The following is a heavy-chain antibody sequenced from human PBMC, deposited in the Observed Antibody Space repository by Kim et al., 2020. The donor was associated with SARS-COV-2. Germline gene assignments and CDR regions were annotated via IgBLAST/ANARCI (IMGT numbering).Heavy chain of an antibody. CDR1: GYTFTSYG. J-gene: IGHJ6*03. CDR3: ARGSQSIAARPHYYYYYMDV. V-gene: IGHV1-18*01. Sequence: ASVKVSCKASGYTFTSYGISWVRQAPGQGLEWMGWISAYNGNTNYAQKLQGRVTMTTDTSTSTAYMELRSLRSDDTAVYYCARGSQSIAARPHYYYYYMDVWGKGTTVTVSS. D-gene: IGHD6-6*01. CDR2: ISAYNGNT.